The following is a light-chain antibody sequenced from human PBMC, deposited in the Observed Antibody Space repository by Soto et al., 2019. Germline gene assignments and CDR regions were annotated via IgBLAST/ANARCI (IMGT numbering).Light chain of an antibody. Sequence: DIQMTQSPSTLSASVGDTVTVTCRASQSVSGWLAWYQQKPGEAPKLLIYDASALQRGVPSRFSGSGSGTKFTLTIASLQPDDFATYYCQRYETFSGTFGPGTKVDIK. CDR1: QSVSGW. CDR2: DAS. CDR3: QRYETFSGT. V-gene: IGKV1-5*01. J-gene: IGKJ1*01.